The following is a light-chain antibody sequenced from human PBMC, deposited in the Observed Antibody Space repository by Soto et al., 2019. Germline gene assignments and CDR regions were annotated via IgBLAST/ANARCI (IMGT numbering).Light chain of an antibody. V-gene: IGKV1-17*01. J-gene: IGKJ1*01. Sequence: DIQMTQSPSSLSASVGDRVTITCRASQAISNDLAWYQQKPGRAPKRLIYGSSTLQSGVPSRFSGSGSGPEFPLTISILQPEDFATYYCLQHNVFPRTFGQGTKVEIK. CDR2: GSS. CDR1: QAISND. CDR3: LQHNVFPRT.